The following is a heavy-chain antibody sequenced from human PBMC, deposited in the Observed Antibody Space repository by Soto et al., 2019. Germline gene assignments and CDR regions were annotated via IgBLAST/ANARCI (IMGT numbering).Heavy chain of an antibody. CDR1: GYSFTSYW. J-gene: IGHJ4*02. D-gene: IGHD6-13*01. V-gene: IGHV5-51*01. CDR3: ARGRPAYSSSWPEADY. Sequence: GESLKISCKGAGYSFTSYWIGWVRQMPGKGLEWMGVIYPGDSDTRYSPSVQGQVTISADKSISTAYLQWSSLKASDTAMYYCARGRPAYSSSWPEADYWGQGTLVTVSS. CDR2: IYPGDSDT.